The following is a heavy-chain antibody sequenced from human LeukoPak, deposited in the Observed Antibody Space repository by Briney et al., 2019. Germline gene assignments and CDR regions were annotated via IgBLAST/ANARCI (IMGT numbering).Heavy chain of an antibody. D-gene: IGHD3-10*01. CDR2: ISGSGGST. J-gene: IGHJ4*02. V-gene: IGHV3-23*01. CDR1: GFTFSSYA. Sequence: GGSLRLSCAASGFTFSSYAMSWVRQAPGKGLEWVSAISGSGGSTYYADSVKGRFTISRDNSKNSLYLQMNSLRDEDTAVYYCARDTTTMVQGVIIIGDFDYWGQGTLVTVSS. CDR3: ARDTTTMVQGVIIIGDFDY.